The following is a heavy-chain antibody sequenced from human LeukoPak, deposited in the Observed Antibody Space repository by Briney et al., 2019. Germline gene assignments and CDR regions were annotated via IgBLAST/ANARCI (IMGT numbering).Heavy chain of an antibody. V-gene: IGHV4-34*01. CDR3: ARGWDLYYYDSSAYYFDY. D-gene: IGHD3-22*01. J-gene: IGHJ4*02. CDR1: GGSFSGYK. Sequence: SETLSLTCAVYGGSFSGYKWSWIRQPPGKGLEWIGEISHSGSTSYNPSLKSRVAISVDTSKNQFSLKLSSVTAADTAVYYCARGWDLYYYDSSAYYFDYWGQGNLVTVSS. CDR2: ISHSGST.